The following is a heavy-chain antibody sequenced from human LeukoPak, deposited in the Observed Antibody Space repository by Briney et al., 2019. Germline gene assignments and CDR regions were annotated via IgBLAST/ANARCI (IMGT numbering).Heavy chain of an antibody. Sequence: GASVKVSCKASGYTFTSYGISWVRQAPGQGLEWMGWISAYSGNTNYAQKLQGRVTMTTDTSTSTAYMELRSLRSDDTAVYYCARDSLGYYDSSGYYPSNYYYYMDVWGKGTTVTVSS. CDR2: ISAYSGNT. V-gene: IGHV1-18*01. CDR3: ARDSLGYYDSSGYYPSNYYYYMDV. D-gene: IGHD3-22*01. J-gene: IGHJ6*03. CDR1: GYTFTSYG.